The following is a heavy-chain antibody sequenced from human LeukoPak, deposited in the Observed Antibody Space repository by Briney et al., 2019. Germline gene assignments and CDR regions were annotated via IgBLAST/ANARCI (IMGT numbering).Heavy chain of an antibody. Sequence: GASVKVSCKVSGYTLTELSMRWVRQAPGKGLEWMGGFDPEDGETIYAQKFQGRVTMTEDTSTDTAYMELSSLRSEDTAVYYCATDQAPGWLTRYWGQGTLVTVSS. V-gene: IGHV1-24*01. J-gene: IGHJ4*02. D-gene: IGHD6-19*01. CDR2: FDPEDGET. CDR3: ATDQAPGWLTRY. CDR1: GYTLTELS.